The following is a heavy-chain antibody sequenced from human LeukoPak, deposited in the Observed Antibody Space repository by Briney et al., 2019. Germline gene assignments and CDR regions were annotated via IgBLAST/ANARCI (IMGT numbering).Heavy chain of an antibody. J-gene: IGHJ3*02. Sequence: GGSLRLSCAASGFTFSSYWMHWVRQAPGKGLVWVSRINTDGTDTNYADFVKGRFAISRDNAKNTLSLQMNSLRVEDTALYYCARPVAGTRNGFDIWGQGTMVTVSS. CDR2: INTDGTDT. D-gene: IGHD6-19*01. V-gene: IGHV3-74*01. CDR1: GFTFSSYW. CDR3: ARPVAGTRNGFDI.